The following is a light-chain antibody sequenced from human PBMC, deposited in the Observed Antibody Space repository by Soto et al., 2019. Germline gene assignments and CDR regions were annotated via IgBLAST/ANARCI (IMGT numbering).Light chain of an antibody. CDR3: SSYTSSSTYV. V-gene: IGLV2-14*03. CDR2: DFS. CDR1: SSHDGGYNY. Sequence: QSVLTQPASLSGSPGQASPIPCTGTSSHDGGYNYVSWYQQHPCKAPKLLIYDFSNRPSGVSNRFSGSKSGNTASLTTSGLQAEDEADYYYSSYTSSSTYVFGTGTKVTVL. J-gene: IGLJ1*01.